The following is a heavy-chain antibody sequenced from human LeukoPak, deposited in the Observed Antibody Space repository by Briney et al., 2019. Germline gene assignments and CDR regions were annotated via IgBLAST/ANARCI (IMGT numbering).Heavy chain of an antibody. Sequence: PGGSLRLSCAASGFIFSSYSMNWVRQAPGKGLEWVSFISSSSSYIYYADSVKGRFTISRDNAKNSLYLQMNSLRAEDTAVYYCSRARYSSSPCDPWGQGTLVTVSS. CDR1: GFIFSSYS. CDR3: SRARYSSSPCDP. J-gene: IGHJ5*02. CDR2: ISSSSSYI. V-gene: IGHV3-21*01. D-gene: IGHD6-13*01.